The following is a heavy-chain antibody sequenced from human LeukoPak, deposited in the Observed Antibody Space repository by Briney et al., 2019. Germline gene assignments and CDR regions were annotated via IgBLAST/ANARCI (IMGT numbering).Heavy chain of an antibody. J-gene: IGHJ5*02. Sequence: PSETLSLTCAVYGGSFSGYYWSWIRQPPGKGLEWIGEINHSGSTNYNPSLKSRVTIPVDTSKNQFSLKLSSVTAADTAVYYCARVGLGRWFDPWGQGTLVTVSS. CDR2: INHSGST. CDR3: ARVGLGRWFDP. V-gene: IGHV4-34*01. CDR1: GGSFSGYY.